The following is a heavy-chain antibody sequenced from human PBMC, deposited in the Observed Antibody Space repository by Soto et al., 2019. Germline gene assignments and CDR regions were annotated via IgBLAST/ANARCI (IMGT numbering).Heavy chain of an antibody. V-gene: IGHV4-31*03. CDR1: GASITSVNYF. CDR2: IYNNGTT. CDR3: AREPLI. Sequence: TLSLTCTVSGASITSVNYFWTWIRHLPGEGLEWIGYIYNNGTTSYNPSLQSRVTISLDTSKNQFSLKLSSVTAADTAVYYCAREPLIWGQGTMVTVS. J-gene: IGHJ3*02.